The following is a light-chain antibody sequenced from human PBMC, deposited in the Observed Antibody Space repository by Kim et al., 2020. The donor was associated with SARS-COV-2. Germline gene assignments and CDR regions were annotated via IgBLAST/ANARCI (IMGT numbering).Light chain of an antibody. V-gene: IGKV1-9*01. CDR1: QCFRSN. Sequence: SVGDTFTITCRAGQCFRSNLACYQQRPGKAPSLLIYSAFTLHSGVPSRFSGSGSGTDFTLTITSLQPEDFATYHCQQHHSFPLTFGGGTKVDIK. J-gene: IGKJ4*01. CDR2: SAF. CDR3: QQHHSFPLT.